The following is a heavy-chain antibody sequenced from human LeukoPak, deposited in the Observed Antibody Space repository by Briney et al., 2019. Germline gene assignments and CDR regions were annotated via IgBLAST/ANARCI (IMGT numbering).Heavy chain of an antibody. D-gene: IGHD2-2*01. CDR3: ARGRCVGSTSCYYFDY. Sequence: ASVKVSCKASGGTFSSYAISWVRQAPGQGLEWMGRIIPILGIVNYAQRFQGSVSITADKSTTTVFMELSSLRSEDTAVYYCARGRCVGSTSCYYFDYWGQGTLVTVSS. V-gene: IGHV1-69*04. J-gene: IGHJ4*02. CDR2: IIPILGIV. CDR1: GGTFSSYA.